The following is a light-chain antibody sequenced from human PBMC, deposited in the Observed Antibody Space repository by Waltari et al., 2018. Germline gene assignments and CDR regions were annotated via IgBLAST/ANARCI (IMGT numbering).Light chain of an antibody. Sequence: QAVLTQPPSVSGAPGQRVTIACTGSSSNTGAGFDVQWYQQPPGTAPRLLLSRSTHRPSGVPDRFSGSKSGLSASLVITGLQAEDEADYYCQSYDSSLNGPLVFGGGTKLTV. CDR3: QSYDSSLNGPLV. CDR2: RST. V-gene: IGLV1-40*01. CDR1: SSNTGAGFD. J-gene: IGLJ3*02.